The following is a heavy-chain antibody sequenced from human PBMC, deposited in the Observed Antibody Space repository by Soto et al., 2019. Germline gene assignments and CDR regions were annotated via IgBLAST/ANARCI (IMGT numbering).Heavy chain of an antibody. CDR3: ATADCTNGVCYL. D-gene: IGHD2-8*01. Sequence: QVQLVQSGAEVKKPGASVTVSCKVSGYTLTELSMHWVRQAPGKGLEWMGGFDPEDGETIYAQKFQGRVTMTEDTSTDAAYMELSSLSSGDTAVYYCATADCTNGVCYLWGQGTLVTVSS. CDR1: GYTLTELS. CDR2: FDPEDGET. J-gene: IGHJ5*02. V-gene: IGHV1-24*01.